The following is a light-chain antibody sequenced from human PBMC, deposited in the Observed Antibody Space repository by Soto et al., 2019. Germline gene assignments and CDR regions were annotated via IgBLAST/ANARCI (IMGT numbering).Light chain of an antibody. CDR3: QQYNNWPPRFT. V-gene: IGKV3D-15*01. CDR1: QSVSSN. CDR2: GAS. Sequence: EIVMTQSPATLSVSPGERATLSCRASQSVSSNLAWYQQKPGQAPRLLIYGASIRATGIPARFSGSGSGTDFTLTISSLQSEDFAVYYCQQYNNWPPRFTFGPGTKVDIK. J-gene: IGKJ3*01.